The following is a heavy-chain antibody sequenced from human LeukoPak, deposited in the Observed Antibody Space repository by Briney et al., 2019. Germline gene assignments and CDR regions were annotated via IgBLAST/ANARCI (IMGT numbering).Heavy chain of an antibody. CDR3: ARDPDSSYEWGPFDP. J-gene: IGHJ5*02. CDR1: GDSVSSNSAS. D-gene: IGHD1-26*01. V-gene: IGHV6-1*01. CDR2: TYYRSKCNT. Sequence: SQTLSLTCAISGDSVSSNSASWNWIRQSPSRGLEWLGRTYYRSKCNTDYAVSVKGRITINPDTSKNQFSLYLNAVTPEDTAVYYCARDPDSSYEWGPFDPWGQGTLVTVSS.